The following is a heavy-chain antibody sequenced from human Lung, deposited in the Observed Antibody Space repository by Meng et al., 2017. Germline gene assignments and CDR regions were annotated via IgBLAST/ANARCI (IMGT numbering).Heavy chain of an antibody. V-gene: IGHV3-33*01. CDR2: IWYDGSNK. D-gene: IGHD6-13*01. CDR3: ARGRYSSSSAVVDY. CDR1: GFTFSSYG. Sequence: QVQLVESGGGVVQPGSSLRLSFAASGFTFSSYGMHWVRQAPGKGLEWVEVIWYDGSNKYYADSVKGRFTISRDNSKNTLYLQMNSLRAEDTAVYYCARGRYSSSSAVVDYWGQGTLVTVSS. J-gene: IGHJ4*02.